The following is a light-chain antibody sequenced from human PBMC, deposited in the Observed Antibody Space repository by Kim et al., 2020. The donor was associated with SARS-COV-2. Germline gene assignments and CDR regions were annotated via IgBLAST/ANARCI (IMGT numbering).Light chain of an antibody. CDR2: GVS. Sequence: SVAPGERATLSGRASQSVNSNLAWYQQKRGQAPRLLIHGVSTRATGLPARFSGGGSGSEFSLTISSLESEDFAVYYCQQYNDWPYTFGQGTKLEI. V-gene: IGKV3-15*01. CDR1: QSVNSN. J-gene: IGKJ2*01. CDR3: QQYNDWPYT.